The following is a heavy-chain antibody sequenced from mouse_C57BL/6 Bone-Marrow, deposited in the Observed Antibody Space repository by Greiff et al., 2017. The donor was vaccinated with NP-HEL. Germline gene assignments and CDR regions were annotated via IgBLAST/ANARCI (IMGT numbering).Heavy chain of an antibody. CDR1: GFTFSNYW. CDR2: IRLKSDNYAT. D-gene: IGHD1-1*01. CDR3: TGGFYYYGHFAY. Sequence: DVQLQESGGGLVQPGGSMKLSCVASGFTFSNYWMNWVRQSPEEGLEWVAQIRLKSDNYATNYAESVKGRFTISRDDSKSSVYLQMNNLRAEDTGIYYCTGGFYYYGHFAYWGQGTLVTVSA. J-gene: IGHJ3*01. V-gene: IGHV6-3*01.